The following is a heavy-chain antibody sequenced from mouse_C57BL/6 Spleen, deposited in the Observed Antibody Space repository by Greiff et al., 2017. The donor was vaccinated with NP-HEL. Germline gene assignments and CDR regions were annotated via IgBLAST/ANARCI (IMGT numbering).Heavy chain of an antibody. Sequence: EVQVVESGGGLVQPKGSLKLSCAASGFTFNTYAMHWVRQAPGKGLEWVARIRSKSSNYATYYADSVKDRFTISRDDSQSMLYLQMNNLKTEDTAMYYCVRGVQEYYGSSLYYAMDYWGQGTSVTVSS. D-gene: IGHD1-1*01. CDR2: IRSKSSNYAT. J-gene: IGHJ4*01. V-gene: IGHV10-3*01. CDR1: GFTFNTYA. CDR3: VRGVQEYYGSSLYYAMDY.